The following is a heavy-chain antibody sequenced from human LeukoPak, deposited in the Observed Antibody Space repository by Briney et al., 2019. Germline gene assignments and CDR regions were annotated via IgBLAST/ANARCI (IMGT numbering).Heavy chain of an antibody. CDR1: GGSISSGGYY. V-gene: IGHV4-31*03. CDR2: MYNSGST. Sequence: PSQTLSLTCTVSGGSISSGGYYWNWIRQHPGKGLEWIGYMYNSGSTYYNPSLKSRSTISVDTSKNQFSLKLSSVTAADTAVYYCARGYCTNGVCSSDYFDYWGQGTLVTVSS. J-gene: IGHJ4*02. D-gene: IGHD2-8*01. CDR3: ARGYCTNGVCSSDYFDY.